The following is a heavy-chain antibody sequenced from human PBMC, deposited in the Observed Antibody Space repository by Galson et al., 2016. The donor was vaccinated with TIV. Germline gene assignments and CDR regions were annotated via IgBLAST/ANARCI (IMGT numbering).Heavy chain of an antibody. J-gene: IGHJ6*03. D-gene: IGHD3-22*01. CDR2: ISWNSGSI. CDR1: GFTLDYYA. V-gene: IGHV3-9*01. Sequence: SLRLSCAASGFTLDYYAMHWVRQAPGKGLEWVLGISWNSGSIHYADSVKGRFTISRDNAKNSLYLQMNSLRPEDTALYYCAKDHSRGYPYYYYMDVWGKGTTVTVSS. CDR3: AKDHSRGYPYYYYMDV.